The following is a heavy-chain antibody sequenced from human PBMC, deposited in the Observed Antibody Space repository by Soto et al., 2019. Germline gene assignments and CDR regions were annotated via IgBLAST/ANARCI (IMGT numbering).Heavy chain of an antibody. CDR2: IQYNGYS. CDR1: GGSITNYY. V-gene: IGHV4-59*08. J-gene: IGHJ6*02. D-gene: IGHD3-10*01. CDR3: ARHGFGPLHGLVDV. Sequence: QVQLQESGPGLVKPSETLSLTCTVSGGSITNYYCSWFRQPPGKGLEWIGYIQYNGYSAYNLSLKRRVTMSMDTSKTQFSLMVVPVTATDTAVYYCARHGFGPLHGLVDVWGQGTTVIVSS.